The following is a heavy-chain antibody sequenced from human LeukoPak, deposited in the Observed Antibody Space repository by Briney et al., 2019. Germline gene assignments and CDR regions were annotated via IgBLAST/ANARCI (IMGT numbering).Heavy chain of an antibody. CDR1: GFTFSSYG. J-gene: IGHJ4*02. D-gene: IGHD6-13*01. CDR3: ASAFLIAAALPDY. Sequence: GGSLRLSCAASGFTFSSYGMHWVRQAPGKGLEWVAFIRYDGSETYYADSVKGRFTISRDNSKNTLYLQMNSLRAEDTAVYYCASAFLIAAALPDYWGQGTLVTVSS. CDR2: IRYDGSET. V-gene: IGHV3-30*02.